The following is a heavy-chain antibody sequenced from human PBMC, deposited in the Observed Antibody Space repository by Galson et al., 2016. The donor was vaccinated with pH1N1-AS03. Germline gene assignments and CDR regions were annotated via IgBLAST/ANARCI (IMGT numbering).Heavy chain of an antibody. CDR2: ISNDGSYK. J-gene: IGHJ6*02. Sequence: SLRLSCAASGSTFRSYAMHWVRQAPGKGLQWMAVISNDGSYKHYADSVKGRFTISRDNSKNTVNLQLNSLRADDTAVYYCARALTSLCGGGCYSSGMDVWGQGTTVTVSS. CDR3: ARALTSLCGGGCYSSGMDV. D-gene: IGHD2-21*01. CDR1: GSTFRSYA. V-gene: IGHV3-30*07.